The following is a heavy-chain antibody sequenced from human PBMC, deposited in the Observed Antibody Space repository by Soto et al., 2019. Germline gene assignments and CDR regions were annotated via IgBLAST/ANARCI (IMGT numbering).Heavy chain of an antibody. V-gene: IGHV3-23*01. CDR1: GFTFSSYA. CDR2: ISGSGGST. CDR3: AKIAWGDLVPVTWFDP. Sequence: PGGSLRLSCAASGFTFSSYAMSWVRQAPGKGLEWVSAISGSGGSTYYADSVKGRFTISRDNSKNTLYLQMNSLRAEDTAVYYCAKIAWGDLVPVTWFDPWGQGTLVTVSS. D-gene: IGHD6-6*01. J-gene: IGHJ5*02.